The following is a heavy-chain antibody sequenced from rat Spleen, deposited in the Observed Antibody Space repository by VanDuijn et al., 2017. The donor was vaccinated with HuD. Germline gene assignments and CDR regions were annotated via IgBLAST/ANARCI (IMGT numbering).Heavy chain of an antibody. J-gene: IGHJ3*01. CDR2: ISYDGASS. CDR3: TRDNTMAPFAY. CDR1: GFIFSDYY. Sequence: EVHLVESGGGLAQPGRSLKLSCAGSGFIFSDYYMAWVRQAPTKGLEWVASISYDGASSYYRDSVKGRFTISRDNAQNTLYLQMNSLRSEDTATYYCTRDNTMAPFAYWGQGTLVTVSS. V-gene: IGHV5-20*01. D-gene: IGHD1-7*01.